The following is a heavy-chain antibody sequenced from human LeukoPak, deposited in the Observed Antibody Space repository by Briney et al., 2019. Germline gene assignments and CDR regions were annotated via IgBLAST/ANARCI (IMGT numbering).Heavy chain of an antibody. CDR3: ARGPPRGKYYYMDV. Sequence: GGSLRLSCAASGFTFSSYDMHWVRQATGKGLEWVSAIGTAGDTYYPGSVKGRFTISRDNAKNSLYLQMNSLTAGDTAVYYCARGPPRGKYYYMDVWGKGTTVTVSS. J-gene: IGHJ6*03. V-gene: IGHV3-13*01. CDR2: IGTAGDT. D-gene: IGHD1-1*01. CDR1: GFTFSSYD.